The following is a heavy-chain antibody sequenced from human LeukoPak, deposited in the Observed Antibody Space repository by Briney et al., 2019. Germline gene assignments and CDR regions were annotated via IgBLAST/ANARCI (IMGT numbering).Heavy chain of an antibody. CDR2: IYPGDSDT. CDR3: ARAYYGSGSSYYGMDV. CDR1: GYSFTSYW. J-gene: IGHJ6*02. D-gene: IGHD3-10*01. V-gene: IGHV5-51*01. Sequence: GESLKISCQGSGYSFTSYWIGWVRQMPGKGLEWMGIIYPGDSDTRYSPSFQGQVTISADKSISTAYLQWSSLKASDTAMYYCARAYYGSGSSYYGMDVWGQGTTVTVSS.